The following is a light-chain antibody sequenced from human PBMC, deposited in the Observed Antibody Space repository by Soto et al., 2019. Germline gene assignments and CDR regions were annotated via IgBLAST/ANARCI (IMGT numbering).Light chain of an antibody. J-gene: IGLJ1*01. CDR3: GTWDGRLSAYV. CDR1: SSNIGKNF. CDR2: DSY. V-gene: IGLV1-51*01. Sequence: QSVLTQPPSVSAAPGQKVTISCSGSSSNIGKNFVSWYQQFPGTAPKLLIYDSYKRPSGIPDRFSGSKSGKSATLGITGLQTGDEADYYCGTWDGRLSAYVFGTGTKLTVL.